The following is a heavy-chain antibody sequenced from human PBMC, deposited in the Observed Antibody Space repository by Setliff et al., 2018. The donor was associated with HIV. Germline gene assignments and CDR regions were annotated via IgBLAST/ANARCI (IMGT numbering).Heavy chain of an antibody. CDR3: ARRGHEVYGYYHYYYYMDV. D-gene: IGHD5-18*01. V-gene: IGHV4-59*08. CDR1: GDSLRSYY. Sequence: SETLSLTCSVSGDSLRSYYWSWTRQPPGKGLEWIGYIFYNGDTAYNPSLRSRLTISVDTSRSQFSMKLTSVTATDTAVYYCARRGHEVYGYYHYYYYMDVWGKGTTVTVSS. CDR2: IFYNGDT. J-gene: IGHJ6*03.